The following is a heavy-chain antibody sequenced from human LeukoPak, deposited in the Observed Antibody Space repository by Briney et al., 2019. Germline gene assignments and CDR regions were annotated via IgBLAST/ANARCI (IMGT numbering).Heavy chain of an antibody. Sequence: SETLSLTCTVSGGSISSYYWSWIRQPAGKGLEWIGRIYTSGSTNYNPSLKSRVTISVDTSKNQFSLKLSSVTAADTAVYYCARGTTVVTTSAAFDIWGQGTMVTVSS. V-gene: IGHV4-4*07. CDR3: ARGTTVVTTSAAFDI. J-gene: IGHJ3*02. CDR2: IYTSGST. CDR1: GGSISSYY. D-gene: IGHD4-23*01.